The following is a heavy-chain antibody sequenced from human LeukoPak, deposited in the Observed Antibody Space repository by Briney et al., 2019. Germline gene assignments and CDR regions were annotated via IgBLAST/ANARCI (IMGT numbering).Heavy chain of an antibody. Sequence: SETLSLTCTVSGGSISSYYWTWIRQPAGKGLEWIGRISTSGTTNYNPSLKSRVTMSVDTSENQFSPKLSSVTAADTAVYYCARSAVDTADFDYWGQGTLVTVSS. CDR2: ISTSGTT. CDR3: ARSAVDTADFDY. J-gene: IGHJ4*02. CDR1: GGSISSYY. D-gene: IGHD5-18*01. V-gene: IGHV4-4*07.